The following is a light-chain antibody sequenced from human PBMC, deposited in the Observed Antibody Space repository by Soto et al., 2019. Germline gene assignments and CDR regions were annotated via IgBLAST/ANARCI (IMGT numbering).Light chain of an antibody. CDR1: QSVSRY. CDR3: QQRFSWPPT. V-gene: IGKV3-11*01. Sequence: EIGLTQSPATLSFSPGDRPTLSCRASQSVSRYLAWYQQKPGQAPRLLIHDTSTRATGVPDTFSGSGSGTEFTLTISSLEPEDSAMYYCQQRFSWPPTFGGGTHVEIK. CDR2: DTS. J-gene: IGKJ4*01.